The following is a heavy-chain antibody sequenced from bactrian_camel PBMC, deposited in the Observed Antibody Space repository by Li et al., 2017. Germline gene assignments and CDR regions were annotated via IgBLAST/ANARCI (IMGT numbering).Heavy chain of an antibody. Sequence: HVQLVESGGGLVQPGGSLKLSCAASGFTFSNQVMSWVRKAPGKAVEGVSSIDTRITDVFYAPSVKGRFTISRDNAQNTLYLQMDSLKPEDTAMYYCAADWRWGCLSIRKPYWGQGTQVTVS. CDR2: IDTRITDV. D-gene: IGHD3*01. CDR1: GFTFSNQV. CDR3: AADWRWGCLSIRKPY. J-gene: IGHJ4*01. V-gene: IGHV3S1*01.